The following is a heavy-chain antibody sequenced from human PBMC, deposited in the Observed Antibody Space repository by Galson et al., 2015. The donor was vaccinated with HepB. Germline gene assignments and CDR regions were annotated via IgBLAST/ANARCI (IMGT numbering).Heavy chain of an antibody. Sequence: LSLTCSVSGVSISSGGYYWSWIRQHPGKGLEWIGYISYSGSTHYNPSLKSRVTMSLDTSKNHFSLKLSSVTAADTAMYYCARELGDYGGRSDYWGQGALVTVSS. V-gene: IGHV4-31*03. CDR3: ARELGDYGGRSDY. CDR2: ISYSGST. CDR1: GVSISSGGYY. J-gene: IGHJ4*02. D-gene: IGHD4-23*01.